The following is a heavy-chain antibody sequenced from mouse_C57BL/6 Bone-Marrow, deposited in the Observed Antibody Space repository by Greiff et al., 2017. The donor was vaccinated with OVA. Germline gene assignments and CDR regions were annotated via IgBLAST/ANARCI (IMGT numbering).Heavy chain of an antibody. CDR3: ARGTYYRTH. V-gene: IGHV1-81*01. CDR2: IYPRSGNT. CDR1: GYTFTSYG. D-gene: IGHD2-12*01. J-gene: IGHJ2*01. Sequence: VKLQESGAELARPGASVKLSCKASGYTFTSYGISWVKQRTGQGLEWIGEIYPRSGNTYYNEKFKGKATLTADKSSSTAYMELRSLTSEDSAVYFCARGTYYRTHWGQGTTLTVSS.